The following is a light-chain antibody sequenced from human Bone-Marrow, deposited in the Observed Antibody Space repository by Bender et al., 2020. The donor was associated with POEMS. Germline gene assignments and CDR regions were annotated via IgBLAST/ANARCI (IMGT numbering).Light chain of an antibody. J-gene: IGLJ2*01. CDR3: QCYDSSLSGVE. V-gene: IGLV1-40*01. CDR2: GNS. Sequence: QSVLTQPPSVSGAPGQRVTISCTGSSTNIGAGYEVHWYQQLPGTAPKVLIYGNSNRPSGVPDRFSASKSGTSASLAITGLQAEDEADYFCQCYDSSLSGVEFGGGTKLTVL. CDR1: STNIGAGYE.